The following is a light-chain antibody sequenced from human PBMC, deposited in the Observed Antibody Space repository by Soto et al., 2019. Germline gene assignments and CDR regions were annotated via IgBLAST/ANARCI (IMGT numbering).Light chain of an antibody. Sequence: SPSSLSASVGDRITITCRASQSISRYLNWYQHKPGKAPKLLINAASSLERGVPSRFSGGGSGTDFTLNISSLQPDDFATYYCQQNYRATPWTFGQGTKVDIK. CDR1: QSISRY. V-gene: IGKV1-39*01. CDR2: AAS. CDR3: QQNYRATPWT. J-gene: IGKJ1*01.